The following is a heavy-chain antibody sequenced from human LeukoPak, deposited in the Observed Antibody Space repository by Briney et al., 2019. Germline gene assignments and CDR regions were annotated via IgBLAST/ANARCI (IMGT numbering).Heavy chain of an antibody. CDR3: AKYSVQLWDNFDY. J-gene: IGHJ4*02. V-gene: IGHV3-23*01. CDR2: ISGSGGNT. D-gene: IGHD5-18*01. CDR1: GFTFSSYA. Sequence: GGSLRLSCAASGFTFSSYAMSWVRQAPGKGLEWVSAISGSGGNTYYADSVKGRFTISRDNSKNTLYLQMNSLRAEDTAVYYCAKYSVQLWDNFDYWGQGTLVTVSS.